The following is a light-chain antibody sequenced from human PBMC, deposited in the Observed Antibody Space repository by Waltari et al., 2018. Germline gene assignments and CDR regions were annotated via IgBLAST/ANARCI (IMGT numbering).Light chain of an antibody. V-gene: IGLV2-14*03. J-gene: IGLJ1*01. CDR1: SSDVGGSNY. CDR2: DVS. Sequence: QSALTQPASVSGSPGQSITIPCPGTSSDVGGSNYVSWYQQHPGKAPKFMIYDVSNRPSGVSNRFSGSKSGNTASLTISGLQAEDEADYYCSSYTSSYTYVFGTGTKVTVL. CDR3: SSYTSSYTYV.